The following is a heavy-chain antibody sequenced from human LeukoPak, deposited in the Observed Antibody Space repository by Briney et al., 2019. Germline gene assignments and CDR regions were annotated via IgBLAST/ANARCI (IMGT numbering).Heavy chain of an antibody. V-gene: IGHV1-46*03. J-gene: IGHJ4*02. D-gene: IGHD1-26*01. Sequence: ASVKVSCKASGYTFTSYYMHWVRQAPGQGLEWMGIINPSGGSTSYAQKFQGRVTMTSDTSTSTVYMELSSLRSEDTAVYYCARDISEIVGAIESDYWGQGTLVTVSS. CDR2: INPSGGST. CDR3: ARDISEIVGAIESDY. CDR1: GYTFTSYY.